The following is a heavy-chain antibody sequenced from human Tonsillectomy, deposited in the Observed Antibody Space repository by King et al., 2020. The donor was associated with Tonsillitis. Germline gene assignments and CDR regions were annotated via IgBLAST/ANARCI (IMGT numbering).Heavy chain of an antibody. Sequence: QLQLQESGPGLVKPSETLSLTCTVSGGSIDKSNYYWGWSRQPPGKGLEWIGSISYRGSAYYNPSLRSRVTISVDTSKNQFSLKLTSVTAADTAVYYCARQFDYWGQGPLVTVSS. CDR3: ARQFDY. J-gene: IGHJ4*02. CDR2: ISYRGSA. V-gene: IGHV4-39*01. CDR1: GGSIDKSNYY.